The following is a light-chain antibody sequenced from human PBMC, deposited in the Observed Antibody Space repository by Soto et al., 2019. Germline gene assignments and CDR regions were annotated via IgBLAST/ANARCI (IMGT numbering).Light chain of an antibody. Sequence: EIVLTQSPGTLYSSPGEKATLSCRASQSVSSSYLAWYQQKPGQAPRLLIYGASGRATGIPDRFSGSGSGTDFTLTISRLEPEDFAVYYCQQYGSSPPITFGPGTKVDIK. V-gene: IGKV3-20*01. CDR1: QSVSSSY. CDR3: QQYGSSPPIT. J-gene: IGKJ3*01. CDR2: GAS.